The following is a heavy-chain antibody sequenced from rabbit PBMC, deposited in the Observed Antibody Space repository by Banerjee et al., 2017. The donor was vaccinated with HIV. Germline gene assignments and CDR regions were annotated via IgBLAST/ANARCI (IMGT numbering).Heavy chain of an antibody. Sequence: QEQLEESGGDLVKPEGSLTLTCTASGFSFSTSYYMCWVRQAPGKGLEWIACIYTGSSGSTYYASWAKGRFTISKTSSTTVTLQMTSLTAADTATYFCARDTYLYVVNGDYGMTQLDLWGQGTLVTVS. CDR1: GFSFSTSYY. CDR3: ARDTYLYVVNGDYGMTQLDL. D-gene: IGHD2-1*01. CDR2: IYTGSSGST. J-gene: IGHJ3*01. V-gene: IGHV1S45*01.